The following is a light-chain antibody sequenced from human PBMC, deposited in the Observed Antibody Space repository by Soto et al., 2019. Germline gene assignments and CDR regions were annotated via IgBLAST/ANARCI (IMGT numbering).Light chain of an antibody. CDR3: QQVHTYPWT. J-gene: IGKJ1*01. V-gene: IGKV1-9*01. CDR2: AAS. CDR1: QGIGSY. Sequence: DIQLTQSPSFLSASVGDRVTITCRASQGIGSYLAWYQQKPGKAPKLLIYAASTLQSGVPSRFSGSGSGTEFTLTISSLQPEDFATDYCQQVHTYPWTFGQGTKVEIK.